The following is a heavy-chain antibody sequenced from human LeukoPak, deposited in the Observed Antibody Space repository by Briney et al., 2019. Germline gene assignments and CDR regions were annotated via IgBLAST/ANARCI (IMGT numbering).Heavy chain of an antibody. V-gene: IGHV1-24*01. J-gene: IGHJ3*02. CDR1: RYTLTELS. D-gene: IGHD1-26*01. Sequence: GASVKVSCKVSRYTLTELSMHWGRQAHGKGLEWMGGFDPEDGETIYAQKFQGRVTMTEDTSTDTAYMELSSLRSEDTAVYYCATGMVGVAAFDIWGQGTMVTVSS. CDR2: FDPEDGET. CDR3: ATGMVGVAAFDI.